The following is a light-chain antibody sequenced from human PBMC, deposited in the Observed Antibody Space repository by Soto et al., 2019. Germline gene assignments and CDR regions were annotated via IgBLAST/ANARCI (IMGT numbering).Light chain of an antibody. Sequence: VLTQPPSASGTPGQRVTISCSGGSSNIGSKPVNWYQQLPGTAPKLLIYNNNRRPSGAPDRFSGSKSGTSASLAISGLQSEDEADYYCAAWDDSLNGYVFGTGTKV. CDR3: AAWDDSLNGYV. J-gene: IGLJ1*01. V-gene: IGLV1-44*01. CDR1: SSNIGSKP. CDR2: NNN.